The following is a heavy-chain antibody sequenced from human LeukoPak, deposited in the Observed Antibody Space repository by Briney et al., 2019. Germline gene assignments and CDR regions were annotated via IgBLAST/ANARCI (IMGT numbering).Heavy chain of an antibody. CDR1: GYTFTGYY. CDR2: INPNSGGI. CDR3: ARFGTYYYGSGAVGYFDY. Sequence: ASVTVSCKASGYTFTGYYMHWVRQAPGQGLEWMGWINPNSGGINYAQKFKDRVTMTRDTSISTAYMELSRLRSDDTAVYYCARFGTYYYGSGAVGYFDYWGQGTLVTVSS. J-gene: IGHJ4*02. D-gene: IGHD3-10*01. V-gene: IGHV1-2*02.